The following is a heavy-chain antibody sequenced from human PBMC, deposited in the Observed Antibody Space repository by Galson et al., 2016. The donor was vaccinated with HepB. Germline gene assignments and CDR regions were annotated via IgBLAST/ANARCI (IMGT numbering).Heavy chain of an antibody. V-gene: IGHV3-15*01. CDR3: TTRWFDP. CDR1: GFTFSNAW. Sequence: SLRLSCAASGFTFSNAWMSWVRQAPGTGLEWVGRIKSNTDGGTTDYAAPVKGRFTISRDDSKNTLYLQMNSLKTEDTAVYYCTTRWFDPWGQGTLVTVSS. CDR2: IKSNTDGGTT. J-gene: IGHJ5*02.